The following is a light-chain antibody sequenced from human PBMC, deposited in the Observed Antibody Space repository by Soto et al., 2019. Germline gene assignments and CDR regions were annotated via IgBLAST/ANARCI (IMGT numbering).Light chain of an antibody. Sequence: EIVVTQSPSTLALSPGERATLSCRASQSVSSKLAWYQQKPGQAPRLLIYDASNRATDIPARFSAGGSGTEFTLTISSLQSEDFGVYYCQQYNNWPPITFGQGTRLEIK. CDR2: DAS. J-gene: IGKJ5*01. CDR1: QSVSSK. V-gene: IGKV3D-15*01. CDR3: QQYNNWPPIT.